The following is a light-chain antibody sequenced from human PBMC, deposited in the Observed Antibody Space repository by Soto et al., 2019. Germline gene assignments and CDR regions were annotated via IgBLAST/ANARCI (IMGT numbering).Light chain of an antibody. Sequence: VMNDSAASLSGAQESKATSFRNSSQRALYSSDNKNYLAWSQQKPGQPPKLLIYWASTRESGVPDRFSGSGSGTDFTLTISSLQAEDVAVYYCLQYYSTPWTFGQGTQVDIK. V-gene: IGKV4-1*01. J-gene: IGKJ1*01. CDR1: QRALYSSDNKNY. CDR2: WAS. CDR3: LQYYSTPWT.